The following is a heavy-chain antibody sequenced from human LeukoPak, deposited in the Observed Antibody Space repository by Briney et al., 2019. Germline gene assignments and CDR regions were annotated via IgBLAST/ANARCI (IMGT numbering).Heavy chain of an antibody. V-gene: IGHV4-30-2*01. CDR2: IYHNGNT. CDR1: GGSIGSGGYS. J-gene: IGHJ5*02. Sequence: PSQTLSLTCAVSGGSIGSGGYSWSWIRQPPGKGLEWIGYIYHNGNTYYNPSLKSRVTISVDTSKNQFSLKLSSVTAADTAVYYCARSHYYDSSGSHNNWFDPWGQGTLVTVSS. CDR3: ARSHYYDSSGSHNNWFDP. D-gene: IGHD3-22*01.